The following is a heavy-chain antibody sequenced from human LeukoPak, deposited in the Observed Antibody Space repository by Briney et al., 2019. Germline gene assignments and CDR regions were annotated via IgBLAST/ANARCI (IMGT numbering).Heavy chain of an antibody. V-gene: IGHV1-18*01. CDR2: ISAYNGNT. CDR3: ARDPRRRFDSGSDY. D-gene: IGHD3-22*01. Sequence: ASVNVSCKASGYTFTSYGISWVRQAPGQGLEWMGWISAYNGNTNYAQKLQGRVTMTTDTSTSTAYMELRSLRSDDTAVYYCARDPRRRFDSGSDYWGQGTLVTVSS. J-gene: IGHJ4*02. CDR1: GYTFTSYG.